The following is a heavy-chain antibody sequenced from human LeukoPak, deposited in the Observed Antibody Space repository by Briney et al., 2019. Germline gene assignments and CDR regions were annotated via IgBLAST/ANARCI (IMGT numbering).Heavy chain of an antibody. J-gene: IGHJ6*03. CDR3: ARHRASIAANPLRVYYYMDV. CDR2: IKEDGSEK. D-gene: IGHD6-25*01. CDR1: GFTFSNYW. V-gene: IGHV3-7*01. Sequence: PGGSLRLSCAASGFTFSNYWMSWVRQAPGKGLEWVANIKEDGSEKYYVDSVKGRFTISRDNAKNSLSLQMNSLRAEDTAVYYCARHRASIAANPLRVYYYMDVWGKGTTATVSS.